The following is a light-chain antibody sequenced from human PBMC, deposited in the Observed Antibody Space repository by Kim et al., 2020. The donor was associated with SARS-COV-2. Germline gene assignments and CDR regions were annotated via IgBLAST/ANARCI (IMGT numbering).Light chain of an antibody. J-gene: IGLJ1*01. CDR3: AAWDSRLNNLYV. Sequence: QSVLTQPPSVSGTPGQRVTISCSGTPSNIGSNAVDWYQQLPGTAPTLLVYGNSLRPSGVPDRFSGSKSGTSASLAISGLRSEDEADYYCAAWDSRLNNLYVFGTGTKVTVL. V-gene: IGLV1-44*01. CDR2: GNS. CDR1: PSNIGSNA.